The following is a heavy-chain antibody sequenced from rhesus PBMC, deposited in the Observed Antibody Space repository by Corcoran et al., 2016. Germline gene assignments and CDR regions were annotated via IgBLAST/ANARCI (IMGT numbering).Heavy chain of an antibody. Sequence: QVTLKESGPALVKPTQTLTLTCTFSGFSLSTSGMGLGWIRQPPGKTLEWLEHIYWDDDKRYSTSLKSRLTISKDTSKNQVVLTMTNMDPVDTATYYCARTPIAVAGDYWGQGVLVTVSS. CDR3: ARTPIAVAGDY. CDR1: GFSLSTSGMG. V-gene: IGHV2-1*01. J-gene: IGHJ4*01. CDR2: IYWDDDK. D-gene: IGHD6-37*01.